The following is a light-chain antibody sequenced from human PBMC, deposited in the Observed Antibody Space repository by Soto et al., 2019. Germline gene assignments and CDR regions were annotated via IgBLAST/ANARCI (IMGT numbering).Light chain of an antibody. CDR3: CSYAGSYTVV. CDR1: SSDVGGYNY. V-gene: IGLV2-11*01. Sequence: QSALTQPRSVSGSPGQSVTISCTGTSSDVGGYNYVSWYQQHPGKAPKLMICDVSKRPSRVPDRFSGSKSGNTASLTISRLQAEDEADYYCCSYAGSYTVVFGGGTKLTVL. CDR2: DVS. J-gene: IGLJ2*01.